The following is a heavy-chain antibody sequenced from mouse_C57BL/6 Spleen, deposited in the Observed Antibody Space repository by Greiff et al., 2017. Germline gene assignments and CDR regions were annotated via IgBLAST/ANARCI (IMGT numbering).Heavy chain of an antibody. CDR1: GYTFTSYW. D-gene: IGHD2-5*01. CDR2: IYPGSGST. Sequence: VQLQQPGAELVKPGASVKMSCKASGYTFTSYWITWVKQRPGQGLEWIGDIYPGSGSTNYNEKFKSKATLTVDPSSSTAYMQLSSLTSEDSAGYYCARGSNYVPDWYFDVWGTGTTVTVSS. V-gene: IGHV1-55*01. CDR3: ARGSNYVPDWYFDV. J-gene: IGHJ1*03.